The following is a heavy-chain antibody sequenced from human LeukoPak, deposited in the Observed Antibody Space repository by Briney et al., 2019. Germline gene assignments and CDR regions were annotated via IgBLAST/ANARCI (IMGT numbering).Heavy chain of an antibody. V-gene: IGHV1-18*01. CDR3: ARDVRRGASIAAAGI. Sequence: ASVKVSCTASGYTFTSYGISWVRQAPGQGLEWMGWISAYNGNTNYAQKLQGRVTMTTDTSTSTAYMELRSLRSDDTAVYYCARDVRRGASIAAAGIWGQGTLVTVSS. CDR2: ISAYNGNT. J-gene: IGHJ4*02. CDR1: GYTFTSYG. D-gene: IGHD6-13*01.